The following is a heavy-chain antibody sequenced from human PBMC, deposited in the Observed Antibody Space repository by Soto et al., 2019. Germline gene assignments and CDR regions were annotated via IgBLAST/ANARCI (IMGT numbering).Heavy chain of an antibody. D-gene: IGHD3-16*01. J-gene: IGHJ6*03. CDR2: IIPILGIA. CDR1: GGTFSSYT. CDR3: ASIGPVTRLVPLPDYYYYMDV. Sequence: GASVKVSCKASGGTFSSYTISWVRQAPGQGLEWMGRIIPILGIANYAQKFQGRVTMTADTSTSTVYMELSSLRSEYTAVYYCASIGPVTRLVPLPDYYYYMDVWGKGTTVTVSS. V-gene: IGHV1-69*02.